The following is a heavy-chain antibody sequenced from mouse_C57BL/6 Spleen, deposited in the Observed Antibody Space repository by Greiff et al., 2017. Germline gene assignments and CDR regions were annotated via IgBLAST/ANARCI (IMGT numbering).Heavy chain of an antibody. D-gene: IGHD2-12*01. CDR1: GYTFTSYW. V-gene: IGHV1-64*01. CDR3: ARGDSRGDYAMDY. Sequence: VQLQQPGAELVKPGASVKLSCKASGYTFTSYWMHWVKQRPGQGLEWIGMIHPNSGSTNYNEKFKSKATLTVDKSSSTAYMQLSSLTSEDSAVYYCARGDSRGDYAMDYWGQGTSVTVSS. J-gene: IGHJ4*01. CDR2: IHPNSGST.